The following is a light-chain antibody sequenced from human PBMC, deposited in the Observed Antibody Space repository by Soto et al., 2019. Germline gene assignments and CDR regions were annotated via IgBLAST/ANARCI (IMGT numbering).Light chain of an antibody. J-gene: IGLJ3*02. V-gene: IGLV2-8*01. CDR3: TSYVGNDIWV. CDR1: SSDVGAYKY. CDR2: EVT. Sequence: QSALTQPPSASGSPGQSVTISCTGTSSDVGAYKYVSWYQQYPGKAPKLMISEVTNRPSGVTDRFSGSKSGNTASLTVSGLQAEDEADYYCTSYVGNDIWVFGGGTKLTVL.